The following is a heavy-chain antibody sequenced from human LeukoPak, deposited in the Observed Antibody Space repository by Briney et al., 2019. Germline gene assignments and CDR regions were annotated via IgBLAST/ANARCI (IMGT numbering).Heavy chain of an antibody. J-gene: IGHJ4*02. D-gene: IGHD2-15*01. CDR1: GGSISSYY. CDR3: ARHKAATVPRFDY. Sequence: SETLSLTGTVSGGSISSYYWSWIRQPPGKGLEWIGYIYYSGSTNYDPSLKSRVTISVDTSKNQFSLKLSSVTAADTAVYYCARHKAATVPRFDYWGQGTLVTVSS. CDR2: IYYSGST. V-gene: IGHV4-59*08.